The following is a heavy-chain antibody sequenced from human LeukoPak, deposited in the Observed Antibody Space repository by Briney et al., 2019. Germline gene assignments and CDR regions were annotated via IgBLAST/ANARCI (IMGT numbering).Heavy chain of an antibody. Sequence: KPSETLSLTCTVSGGSVSSGSYYWSWIRQPPGKGLEWIGYIYYSGSTNYNPSLKSRVTISVDTSKNQFSLKLSSVTAADTAVYYCARGYYSGWRYFDYWGQGTLVTVSS. CDR1: GGSVSSGSYY. V-gene: IGHV4-61*01. J-gene: IGHJ4*02. CDR2: IYYSGST. CDR3: ARGYYSGWRYFDY. D-gene: IGHD6-19*01.